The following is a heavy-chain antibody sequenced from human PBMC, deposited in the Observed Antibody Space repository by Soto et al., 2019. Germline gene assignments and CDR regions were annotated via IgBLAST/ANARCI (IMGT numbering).Heavy chain of an antibody. CDR3: ARVAGQRMGGTRIDYDILTGYESTTGETDY. CDR1: GGTFSSYT. Sequence: ASVKVSCKASGGTFSSYTISWVRQAPGQGLEWMGRIIPILGIANYAQKFQGRVTITADKSTSTAYMELSSLRSEDTAVYYCARVAGQRMGGTRIDYDILTGYESTTGETDYWGQGTLVTVSS. J-gene: IGHJ4*02. D-gene: IGHD3-9*01. CDR2: IIPILGIA. V-gene: IGHV1-69*02.